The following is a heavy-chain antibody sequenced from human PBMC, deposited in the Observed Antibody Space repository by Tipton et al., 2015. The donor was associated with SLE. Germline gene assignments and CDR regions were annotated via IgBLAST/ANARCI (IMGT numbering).Heavy chain of an antibody. Sequence: TLSLTCTVSGGSISSASYFWGWIRQPPGKGLEWIGHIHHSGSTTYIPSLQSRVTISRDPSKNQFSLNLTSVTAADTAVYYCARDQVGVGDLDFWGQGSLVTVSS. D-gene: IGHD3-16*01. V-gene: IGHV4-61*01. CDR3: ARDQVGVGDLDF. CDR1: GGSISSASYF. J-gene: IGHJ4*02. CDR2: IHHSGST.